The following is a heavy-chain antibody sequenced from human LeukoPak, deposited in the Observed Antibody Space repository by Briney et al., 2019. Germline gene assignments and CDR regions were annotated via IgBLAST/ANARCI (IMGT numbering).Heavy chain of an antibody. Sequence: SATLSPTRTVSGGSISSYYWSWIRQPPGKGLEWIGYIYYSVSTNYNPSLKSRVTISVDTSKNQFSLKLSSVTAADTAVYYCAGEGYCSSTSCPVDYWGQGTLVTVSS. D-gene: IGHD2-2*01. J-gene: IGHJ4*02. V-gene: IGHV4-59*08. CDR1: GGSISSYY. CDR2: IYYSVST. CDR3: AGEGYCSSTSCPVDY.